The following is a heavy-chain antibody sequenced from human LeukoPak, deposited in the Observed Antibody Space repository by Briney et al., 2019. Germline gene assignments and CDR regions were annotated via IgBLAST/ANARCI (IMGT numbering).Heavy chain of an antibody. D-gene: IGHD1-1*01. CDR1: GFTFSTFW. J-gene: IGHJ4*02. CDR3: ARERETYNDY. V-gene: IGHV3-7*01. CDR2: IKRDGSET. Sequence: AGSLRLSCAVSGFTFSTFWMTWVRQAPGKGLEWVGNIKRDGSETYYVASVRGRFTISRDNAKNSLYLQMNSLRGEDTAVYFCARERETYNDYWGQGTLVTVSS.